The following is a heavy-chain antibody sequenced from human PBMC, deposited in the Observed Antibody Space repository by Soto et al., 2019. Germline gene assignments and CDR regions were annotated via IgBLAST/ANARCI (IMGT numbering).Heavy chain of an antibody. Sequence: QEQLVQSGAEVKKSGSSVKVSCKDTGGLFSSYAVSWVRQAPGQGLEWMGGIIPVFDTVYYAQKFQGRVSMTSDSSIATASMKLSSLRSDDTAIYYGATMATFGSLNWFDPWGQGTLVTVSS. CDR3: ATMATFGSLNWFDP. D-gene: IGHD3-10*01. CDR1: GGLFSSYA. V-gene: IGHV1-69*06. J-gene: IGHJ5*02. CDR2: IIPVFDTV.